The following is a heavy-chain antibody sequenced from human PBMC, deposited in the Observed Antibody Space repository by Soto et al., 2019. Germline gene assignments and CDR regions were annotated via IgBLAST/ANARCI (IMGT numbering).Heavy chain of an antibody. CDR3: ARESDH. J-gene: IGHJ4*02. V-gene: IGHV3-23*01. CDR1: GFTFSRYA. CDR2: ISGSGGGT. Sequence: GGCLRLSCAASGFTFSRYAMSWVRQAPGKGLEWGSTISGSGGGTYYADSMKGRFTISRDNSKNTLYLQMYSLRVEDTAVYYCARESDHWGQGTLVTVS.